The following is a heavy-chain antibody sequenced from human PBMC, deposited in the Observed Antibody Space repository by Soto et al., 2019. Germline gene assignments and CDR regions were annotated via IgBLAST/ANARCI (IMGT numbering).Heavy chain of an antibody. J-gene: IGHJ5*02. CDR3: ARDRGVGQPAGWFDP. CDR1: GFTFSDYY. D-gene: IGHD3-10*01. Sequence: GGSLRLSCAAPGFTFSDYYMSWIRQAPGKGLEWVSYISGSSIYTNYAGSVKGRFTVSRDNAKNSLYLQMSSLRAEDTAVYYCARDRGVGQPAGWFDPWGQGTLVTVSS. V-gene: IGHV3-11*06. CDR2: ISGSSIYT.